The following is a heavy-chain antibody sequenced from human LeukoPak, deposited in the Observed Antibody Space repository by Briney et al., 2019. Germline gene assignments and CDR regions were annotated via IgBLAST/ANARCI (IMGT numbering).Heavy chain of an antibody. CDR2: IYHSGST. Sequence: KPSETLSLTCAVYGGSFSGYYWSWIRQPPGKGLEWIGYIYHSGSTYYNPSLKSRVTISVDRSKNQFSLKLSSVTAADTAVYYCARGTMVRGVPYYFDYWGQGTLVTVSS. CDR3: ARGTMVRGVPYYFDY. D-gene: IGHD3-10*01. CDR1: GGSFSGYY. V-gene: IGHV4-34*01. J-gene: IGHJ4*02.